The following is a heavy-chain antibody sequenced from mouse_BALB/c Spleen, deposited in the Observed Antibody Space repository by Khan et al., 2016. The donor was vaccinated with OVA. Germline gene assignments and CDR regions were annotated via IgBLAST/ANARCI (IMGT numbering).Heavy chain of an antibody. J-gene: IGHJ3*01. CDR3: TRQLRLQGFPY. V-gene: IGHV1S136*01. CDR2: IYPYNDDT. D-gene: IGHD1-2*01. Sequence: VQLQQSGPDLVKPGASVKMSCKASGYTFTNYVIHWVKQKPGQGLEWIGYIYPYNDDTKYNEKFKGKATLTSDKSSSTAFMALSSLTSEDSAVYYCTRQLRLQGFPYWDQGTLVTVSA. CDR1: GYTFTNYV.